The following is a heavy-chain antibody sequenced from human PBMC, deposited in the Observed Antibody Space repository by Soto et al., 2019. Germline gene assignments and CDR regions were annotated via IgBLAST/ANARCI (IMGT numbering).Heavy chain of an antibody. CDR1: GFTFSTYD. D-gene: IGHD6-19*01. CDR2: IWYDGTKK. V-gene: IGHV3-33*01. Sequence: QVQLVESGGGVVQPGRSLRLSCAASGFTFSTYDMHWVRQAPGKGLVWVAVIWYDGTKKYYADSVKGRFSISRDNFENILYLQMNSLRAEDTAVYYCARAHSSVWASVDYWGQGALVTVSS. CDR3: ARAHSSVWASVDY. J-gene: IGHJ4*02.